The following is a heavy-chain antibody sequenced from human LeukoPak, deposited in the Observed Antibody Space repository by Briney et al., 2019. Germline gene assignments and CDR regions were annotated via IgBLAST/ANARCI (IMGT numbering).Heavy chain of an antibody. CDR1: GYTFTDYY. CDR3: ARWDPTYDIAASGTSNYY. D-gene: IGHD6-13*01. J-gene: IGHJ4*02. Sequence: ASVKVSCKASGYTFTDYYMHLVRQAPGQGLEWMGWINPNSGGTNYAQKFQGRVTMTRDTSISTAYMELSRLRSDDTAVYYCARWDPTYDIAASGTSNYYWGQGTLVTVSS. CDR2: INPNSGGT. V-gene: IGHV1-2*02.